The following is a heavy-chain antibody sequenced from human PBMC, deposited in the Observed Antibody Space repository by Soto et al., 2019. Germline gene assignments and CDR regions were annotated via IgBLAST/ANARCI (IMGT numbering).Heavy chain of an antibody. D-gene: IGHD6-19*01. CDR3: ARDLKWGGYGYYYGMDV. CDR2: ISYDGSNK. CDR1: GFTFSSYA. Sequence: QVQLVESGGGVVQPGRSLRLSCAASGFTFSSYAMHWVRQAPGKGLEWEAVISYDGSNKYYADSVKGRFTISRDNSKNTLYLQMNSLRAEDTAVYYCARDLKWGGYGYYYGMDVWGQGTTVTVSS. J-gene: IGHJ6*02. V-gene: IGHV3-30-3*01.